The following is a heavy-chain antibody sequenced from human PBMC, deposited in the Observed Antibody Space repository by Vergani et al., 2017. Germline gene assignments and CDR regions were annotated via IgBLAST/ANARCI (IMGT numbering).Heavy chain of an antibody. CDR1: GFTFSNSA. J-gene: IGHJ4*02. V-gene: IGHV3-23*01. CDR3: AREERSNTSPFVGD. D-gene: IGHD2/OR15-2a*01. Sequence: EVHLLESGGGQVEAGGSLRLSCVASGFTFSNSAVSWVRQTSGKGLEWVSAISGHGDRTYYADSVKGRFTISRDNSKNTVYLQMNSLKAEDRATYYCAREERSNTSPFVGDWGQGTLVTV. CDR2: ISGHGDRT.